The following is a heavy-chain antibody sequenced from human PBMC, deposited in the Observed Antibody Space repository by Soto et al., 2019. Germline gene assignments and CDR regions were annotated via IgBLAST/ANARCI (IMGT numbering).Heavy chain of an antibody. CDR1: GDSVYSKSAA. Sequence: SQTLSLTCAISGDSVYSKSAAWNWIRQSPSRGLEWLGRTYYRSKWSTDYAVSVKSRITINPDTSKNQFSLQLNSVTPEDTAVYYCTSALSGSYDSWGQGTLVTVSS. J-gene: IGHJ5*01. D-gene: IGHD1-26*01. V-gene: IGHV6-1*01. CDR3: TSALSGSYDS. CDR2: TYYRSKWST.